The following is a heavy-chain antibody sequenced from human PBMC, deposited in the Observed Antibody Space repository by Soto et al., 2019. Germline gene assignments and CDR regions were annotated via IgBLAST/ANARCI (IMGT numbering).Heavy chain of an antibody. Sequence: QVQLVQSGAEVKKPGASVKVSCKASGYIFTAYSMHWVRQAPGQGLEWMGVVNPSGGSTNYAQKLRGRINMTRDTSTSTVYMDLSSLTSEDTAVYYCAREENCSDGVCYSEYFQRWGQGTLVTVSS. CDR2: VNPSGGST. J-gene: IGHJ1*01. V-gene: IGHV1-46*01. D-gene: IGHD2-15*01. CDR3: AREENCSDGVCYSEYFQR. CDR1: GYIFTAYS.